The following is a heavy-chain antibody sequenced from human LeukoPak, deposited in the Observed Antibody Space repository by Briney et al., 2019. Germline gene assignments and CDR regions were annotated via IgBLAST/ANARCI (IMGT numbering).Heavy chain of an antibody. CDR3: ARARYANAWYAFDI. CDR2: IYYTGST. J-gene: IGHJ3*02. CDR1: GGSISRRY. V-gene: IGHV4-59*11. D-gene: IGHD2-2*01. Sequence: SETLSLTCTVSGGSISRRYWTWIRQPPGKGLEWIGYIYYTGSTNYNPSLKSRVTISEAASKNQFSLKLTSVTAADTAVYYCARARYANAWYAFDIWGQGTMVTVSS.